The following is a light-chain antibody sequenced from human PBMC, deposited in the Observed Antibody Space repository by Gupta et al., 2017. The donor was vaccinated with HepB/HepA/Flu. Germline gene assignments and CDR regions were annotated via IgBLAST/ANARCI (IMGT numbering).Light chain of an antibody. CDR3: QSYDSSLSGWV. V-gene: IGLV1-40*01. CDR2: GNS. J-gene: IGLJ3*02. CDR1: SSNIGADYD. Sequence: QSVLTPPPSVSGAPGQRLTISCTGSSSNIGADYDVHWYQQLPGTAPKLLIYGNSNRPSGVPDRFSGSKSGTSASLAITGLQAEDEADYYCQSYDSSLSGWVFGGGTKLTVL.